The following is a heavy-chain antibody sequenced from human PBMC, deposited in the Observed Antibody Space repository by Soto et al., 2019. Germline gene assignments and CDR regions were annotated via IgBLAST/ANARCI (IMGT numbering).Heavy chain of an antibody. CDR3: ARDRGRDTVLDY. CDR1: GFTFSSYS. V-gene: IGHV3-48*01. Sequence: GGSLRLSCAASGFTFSSYSMNWFRQAPGKGLEWVSYISSSSTIYYADSVKGRFAISRDNAKNSLYLQMNSLRAEDTAVYYCARDRGRDTVLDYWGQGTLVTVPQ. D-gene: IGHD4-17*01. J-gene: IGHJ4*02. CDR2: ISSSSTI.